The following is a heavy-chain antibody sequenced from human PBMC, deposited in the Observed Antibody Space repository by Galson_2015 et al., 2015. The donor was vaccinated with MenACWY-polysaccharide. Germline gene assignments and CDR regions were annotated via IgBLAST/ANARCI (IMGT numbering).Heavy chain of an antibody. V-gene: IGHV3-21*01. CDR1: GFTFSSYS. CDR2: ISSSSSYI. Sequence: SLRLSCAASGFTFSSYSMNWVPQAPGKGLEWVSSISSSSSYIYYADSVKGRFTISRDNAKNSLYLQMNSLRAEDTAVYYCARRFSGFLDPLSLYYYGMDVWGQGTTVTVSS. D-gene: IGHD3-3*01. J-gene: IGHJ6*02. CDR3: ARRFSGFLDPLSLYYYGMDV.